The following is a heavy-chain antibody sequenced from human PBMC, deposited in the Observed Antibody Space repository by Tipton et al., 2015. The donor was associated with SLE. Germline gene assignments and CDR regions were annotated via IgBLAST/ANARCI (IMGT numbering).Heavy chain of an antibody. V-gene: IGHV4-39*07. CDR3: ARITYYDFWSGYPRHYYYYMDV. J-gene: IGHJ6*03. Sequence: TLSLTCFVSGASVRSTSYHWGWIRQPPGKGLEWIGNIYYDGSAYYTPSLESRVSISVDTSKNQFSLKLSSVTAADTAVYYCARITYYDFWSGYPRHYYYYMDVWGKGTTVTVSS. D-gene: IGHD3-3*01. CDR2: IYYDGSA. CDR1: GASVRSTSYH.